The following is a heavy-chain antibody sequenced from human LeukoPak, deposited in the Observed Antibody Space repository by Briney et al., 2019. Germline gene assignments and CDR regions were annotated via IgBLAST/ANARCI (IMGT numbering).Heavy chain of an antibody. CDR3: AKTPSIVVVVAATLEFDY. V-gene: IGHV3-7*03. D-gene: IGHD2-15*01. CDR2: IKQDGSEK. Sequence: GGSLRLSCAASGFTFSSYWMNWVRQAPGKGLEWVANIKQDGSEKYYVDSVKGRFTISRDNAQNSLYLQMNSLRAEDTAVYYCAKTPSIVVVVAATLEFDYWGQGTLVTVSS. J-gene: IGHJ4*02. CDR1: GFTFSSYW.